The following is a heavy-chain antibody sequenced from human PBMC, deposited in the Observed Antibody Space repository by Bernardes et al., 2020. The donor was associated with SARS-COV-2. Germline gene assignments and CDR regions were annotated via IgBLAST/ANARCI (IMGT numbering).Heavy chain of an antibody. CDR1: GFTFRDYT. V-gene: IGHV3-33*01. Sequence: ALRLDCAASGFTFRDYTMHWVRQAPGKGLEWVAVIWHDGSREYYVDSVKGRFAISRDNSNNTLYLQMNNLRVEDTALYRCATEDGEWLESWGQGTLVTVSS. D-gene: IGHD4-17*01. CDR3: ATEDGEWLES. J-gene: IGHJ5*01. CDR2: IWHDGSRE.